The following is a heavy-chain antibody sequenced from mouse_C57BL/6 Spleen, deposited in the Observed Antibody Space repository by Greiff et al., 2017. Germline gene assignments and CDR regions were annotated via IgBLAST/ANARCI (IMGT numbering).Heavy chain of an antibody. CDR3: AREAYYSNYEGYYFDY. D-gene: IGHD2-5*01. CDR2: ISDGGSYS. J-gene: IGHJ2*01. Sequence: EVQGVESGGGLVKPGGSLKLSCAASGFTFSSYAMSWVRQTPEKRLEWVATISDGGSYSYYPDNVKGRFTISRDNAKNNLYLQMSHLKSEDTAMYYCAREAYYSNYEGYYFDYWGQGTTLTVSS. CDR1: GFTFSSYA. V-gene: IGHV5-4*01.